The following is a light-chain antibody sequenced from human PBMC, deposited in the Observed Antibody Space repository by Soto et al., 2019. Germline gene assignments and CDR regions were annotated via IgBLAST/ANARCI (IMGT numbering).Light chain of an antibody. V-gene: IGKV3-20*01. CDR1: QSVTSSY. Sequence: EIVLTQSPGTLSLSPGERATLSCRASQSVTSSYLAWYQQKPGQAPRRLIYAASSRATGIPDRFSGSGSGTDFTLTISRLEPEAFAMYYCQQYGYSPTFGGGTKVESK. CDR3: QQYGYSPT. J-gene: IGKJ4*01. CDR2: AAS.